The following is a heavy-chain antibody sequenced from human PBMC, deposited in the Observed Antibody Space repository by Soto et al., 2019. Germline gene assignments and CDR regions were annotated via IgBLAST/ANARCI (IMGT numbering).Heavy chain of an antibody. J-gene: IGHJ4*02. Sequence: QVQLQPWGAGLLKPSETLSLTCAVYGGSFSGYYWSWNRQPPGKGLEWIGEINHRGSTNYNPSLNSRVTISVDTSKNQFSLKRSAVTAADTAVYYCARRRITIFGVVILYFDYWGQGTLVTVSS. CDR2: INHRGST. CDR3: ARRRITIFGVVILYFDY. D-gene: IGHD3-3*01. CDR1: GGSFSGYY. V-gene: IGHV4-34*01.